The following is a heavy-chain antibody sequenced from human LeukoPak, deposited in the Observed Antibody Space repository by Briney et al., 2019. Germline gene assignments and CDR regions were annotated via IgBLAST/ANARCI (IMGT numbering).Heavy chain of an antibody. CDR1: GFTFSGYS. J-gene: IGHJ4*02. D-gene: IGHD5-18*01. Sequence: GGSLRLSCAASGFTFSGYSMNWVRQAPGKGLEWVSSISSSSSYIYYADSVKGRFTISRDNAKNSLYLQMNSLRAEDTAVYYCARDRGYSYGYSTGGFDYWGQGTLVTVSS. V-gene: IGHV3-21*01. CDR3: ARDRGYSYGYSTGGFDY. CDR2: ISSSSSYI.